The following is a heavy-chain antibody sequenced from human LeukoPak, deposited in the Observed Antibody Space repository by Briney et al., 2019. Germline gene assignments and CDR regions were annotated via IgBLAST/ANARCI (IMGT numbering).Heavy chain of an antibody. CDR1: GYTFTSYG. D-gene: IGHD2-15*01. CDR3: ARDSGLLDYYGMDV. J-gene: IGHJ6*02. V-gene: IGHV1-18*01. Sequence: GASAKVSCKASGYTFTSYGISWVRQAPGQGLEWMGWISAYNGNTNYAQKLQGRVTMTTDTSTSTAYMELRSLRSDDTAVYYCARDSGLLDYYGMDVWGQGTTVTVSS. CDR2: ISAYNGNT.